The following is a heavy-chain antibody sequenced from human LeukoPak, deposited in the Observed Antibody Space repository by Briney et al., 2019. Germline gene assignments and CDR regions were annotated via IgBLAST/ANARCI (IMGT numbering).Heavy chain of an antibody. CDR3: AKGGAQV. CDR1: GFTFSSDA. J-gene: IGHJ4*02. D-gene: IGHD1-26*01. Sequence: PGGTLRLSCAASGFTFSSDAMRWVRQAPGKGLEWVSAISSSGGSTYYADSVRGRFIISRDSSKNTLYLQMNSLRAEDTAVYYCAKGGAQVGGQGTLVTVS. V-gene: IGHV3-23*01. CDR2: ISSSGGST.